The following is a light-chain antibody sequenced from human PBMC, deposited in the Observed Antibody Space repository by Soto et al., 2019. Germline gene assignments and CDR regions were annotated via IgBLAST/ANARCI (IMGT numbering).Light chain of an antibody. Sequence: SVRTQPPSASGSPGQSVAISCTGTSSDVGGYNYVSWYQQHPGKAPKLMIYEVNKRPSGVPDRFSGSKSGNTASLTVSGLQAEDEADSYCSSYAGSPNLLGTGIKAAVL. CDR1: SSDVGGYNY. CDR3: SSYAGSPNL. V-gene: IGLV2-8*01. CDR2: EVN. J-gene: IGLJ1*01.